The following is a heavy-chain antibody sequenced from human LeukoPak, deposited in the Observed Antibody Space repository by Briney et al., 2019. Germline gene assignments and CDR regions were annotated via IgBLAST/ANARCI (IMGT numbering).Heavy chain of an antibody. CDR2: INHSGST. J-gene: IGHJ4*02. CDR3: ARGHTAGGVPVDY. D-gene: IGHD2-2*01. Sequence: SETLSLTCAVYGGSFSGYYWSWIRQPPGKGLEWIGEINHSGSTNYNPSLKSRVTISVDTSKNQFSLKLSSVTAADTAVYYCARGHTAGGVPVDYWGQETLVTVSS. V-gene: IGHV4-34*01. CDR1: GGSFSGYY.